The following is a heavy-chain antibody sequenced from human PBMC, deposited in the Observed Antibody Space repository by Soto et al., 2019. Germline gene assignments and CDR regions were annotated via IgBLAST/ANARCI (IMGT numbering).Heavy chain of an antibody. CDR1: GYTLTSYY. V-gene: IGHV1-18*04. D-gene: IGHD6-13*01. CDR3: ARTGWTSSSWRGLFDP. CDR2: ISAYNGNT. Sequence: GASVKVSCKASGYTLTSYYMHWVRQAPGQGLEWMGWISAYNGNTNYAQKLQGRVTMTTDTSTSTAYMELRSLRSDDTAVYYCARTGWTSSSWRGLFDPWGQGTLVTVSS. J-gene: IGHJ5*02.